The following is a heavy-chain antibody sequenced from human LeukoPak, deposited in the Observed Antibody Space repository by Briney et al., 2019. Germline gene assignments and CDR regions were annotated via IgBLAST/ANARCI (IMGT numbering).Heavy chain of an antibody. J-gene: IGHJ3*02. CDR2: INPNSGGT. V-gene: IGHV1-2*02. D-gene: IGHD6-13*01. CDR1: GYTFTGYY. CDR3: ASGIAAAGTGFRSDDAFDI. Sequence: GASVKVSCKASGYTFTGYYMHWVRQAPGQGLEWMGWINPNSGGTNYAQKFQGRVTMTRDTSISTAYMELSRLRSHDTAVYYCASGIAAAGTGFRSDDAFDIWGQGTMVTVSS.